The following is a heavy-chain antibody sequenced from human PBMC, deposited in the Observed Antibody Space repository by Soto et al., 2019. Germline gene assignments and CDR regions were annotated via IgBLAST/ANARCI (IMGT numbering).Heavy chain of an antibody. V-gene: IGHV5-10-1*01. D-gene: IGHD2-15*01. Sequence: GESLKISCKASGYKFTTFWLNWVRQTPGKGLEWLGRIDPTDSFTNYSPPFEGHVTISVDRSISTAYLQWNSLQASDKAIYYCARPASGGSRDAFDVWGQGTTVTVSS. CDR1: GYKFTTFW. CDR3: ARPASGGSRDAFDV. CDR2: IDPTDSFT. J-gene: IGHJ3*01.